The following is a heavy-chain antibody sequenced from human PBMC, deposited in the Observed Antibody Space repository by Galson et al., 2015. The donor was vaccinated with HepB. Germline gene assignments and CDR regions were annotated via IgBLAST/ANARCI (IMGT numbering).Heavy chain of an antibody. D-gene: IGHD6-19*01. J-gene: IGHJ6*02. V-gene: IGHV3-66*01. CDR1: GFTVSTNY. CDR2: IYSGGST. CDR3: ARARYSSAWSAFFGMDV. Sequence: SLRLSCAASGFTVSTNYMSWVRQAPGKGLEWVSVIYSGGSTYYADSVEGRFTISRDNSKNTLYLQMNSLRAEDTAMYYCARARYSSAWSAFFGMDVWGQGTTVTVSS.